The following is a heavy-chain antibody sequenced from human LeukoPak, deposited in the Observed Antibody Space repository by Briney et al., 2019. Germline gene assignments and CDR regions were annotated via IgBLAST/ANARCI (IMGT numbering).Heavy chain of an antibody. J-gene: IGHJ4*02. D-gene: IGHD3-3*01. Sequence: PSQTLSLTCTVSGDSVSPSVYYWTWIRQSSGRGLEWIGYIYYSGSTYYNPSLESRTTISLDTSKNQFSLKLNSVTAADTAVYFCARGNDFSRGYFIKYWGQGTLVTVSS. V-gene: IGHV4-31*03. CDR3: ARGNDFSRGYFIKY. CDR2: IYYSGST. CDR1: GDSVSPSVYY.